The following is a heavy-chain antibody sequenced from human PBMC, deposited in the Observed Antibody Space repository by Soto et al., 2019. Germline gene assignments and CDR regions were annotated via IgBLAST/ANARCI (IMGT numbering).Heavy chain of an antibody. CDR1: VFTFSSYW. J-gene: IGHJ4*02. Sequence: PGGSLRLSCSSSVFTFSSYWMHWVRQAPGKGLVWVSEIDTDGIATNYVDSVRGRFTISRDNDKNTLYLQMSSLRVDDTAVYYCPTLSATIDYWGQGTMVTVSS. CDR2: IDTDGIAT. V-gene: IGHV3-74*01. CDR3: PTLSATIDY. D-gene: IGHD1-26*01.